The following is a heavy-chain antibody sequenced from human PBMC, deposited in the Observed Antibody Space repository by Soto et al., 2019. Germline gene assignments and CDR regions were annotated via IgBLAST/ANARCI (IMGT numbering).Heavy chain of an antibody. CDR2: ISGSGGST. D-gene: IGHD3-3*01. J-gene: IGHJ5*02. V-gene: IGHV3-23*01. CDR1: GFTFSSYA. Sequence: EVQLLESGGGLVQPGGSLRLSCAASGFTFSSYAMSWVRQAPGKGLEWVSAISGSGGSTYYADSVKGRFTISRDNSKNTLYLQMNSLRAEDTAVYYCAKDLERYDFWSDTFNWFDPWGQGTLVTVSS. CDR3: AKDLERYDFWSDTFNWFDP.